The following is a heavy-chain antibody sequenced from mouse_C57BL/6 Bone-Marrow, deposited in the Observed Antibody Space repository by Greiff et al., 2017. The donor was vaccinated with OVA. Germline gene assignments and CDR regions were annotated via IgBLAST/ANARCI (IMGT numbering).Heavy chain of an antibody. Sequence: VQLKESGPGLAKPSQTLSLTCSVTGYSITSDYWNWIRKFPGNKLEYMGYISYSGSTYYNPSLNSRISITRDTSKNQYYLQLNSVTTEDTATYYCARTVVAPYYAMDYWGQGTSVTVSS. CDR3: ARTVVAPYYAMDY. J-gene: IGHJ4*01. CDR2: ISYSGST. V-gene: IGHV3-8*01. D-gene: IGHD1-1*01. CDR1: GYSITSDY.